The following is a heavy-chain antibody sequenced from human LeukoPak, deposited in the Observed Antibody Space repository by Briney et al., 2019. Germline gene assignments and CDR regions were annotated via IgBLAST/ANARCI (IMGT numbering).Heavy chain of an antibody. V-gene: IGHV3-23*01. CDR1: GFTFSIYA. D-gene: IGHD1-26*01. Sequence: QTGGSLRLSCAASGFTFSIYAMSWVRQAPGKGLEWVSTISGSGGSTYYADSVKGRFTISRDNSKNTLFLQMNSLRAEDTAVYYCAKRWEVGEYFHHWGQGALVTVSS. J-gene: IGHJ1*01. CDR3: AKRWEVGEYFHH. CDR2: ISGSGGST.